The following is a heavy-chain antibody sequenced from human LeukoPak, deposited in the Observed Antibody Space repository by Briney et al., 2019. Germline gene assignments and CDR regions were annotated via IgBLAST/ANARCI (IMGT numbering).Heavy chain of an antibody. V-gene: IGHV4-39*01. CDR1: GVSISSTSHA. J-gene: IGHJ4*02. CDR2: IYNSGSS. CDR3: GRDTHLES. Sequence: SETLSLTCTVSGVSISSTSHAWGWSRQPPGKGLEWLGNIYNSGSSNYSPSLRSRVSISVDTSKDQFSLRLRSVTAADTAVYYCGRDTHLESWGQGILVTVFS.